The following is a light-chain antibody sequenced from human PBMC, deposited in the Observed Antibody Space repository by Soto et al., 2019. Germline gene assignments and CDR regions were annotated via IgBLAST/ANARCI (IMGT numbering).Light chain of an antibody. CDR1: QSVRSN. V-gene: IGKV3-15*01. CDR3: QQYGDSPWT. CDR2: AAS. Sequence: IGSTQSPATLSVSPGEWATLSCRASQSVRSNLAWYQQRPGQAPRLLIYAASTRATGIPARFSGSGSGTDFTLTISRLEPEDFAVYYCQQYGDSPWTFGQGTKVDIK. J-gene: IGKJ1*01.